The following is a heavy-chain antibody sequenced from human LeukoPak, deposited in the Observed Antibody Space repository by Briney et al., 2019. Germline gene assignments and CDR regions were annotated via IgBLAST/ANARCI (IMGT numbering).Heavy chain of an antibody. CDR3: ARVGGSNYYYYGLDV. D-gene: IGHD1-26*01. J-gene: IGHJ6*02. CDR1: GGSISSSNW. Sequence: KSSETLSLTCAVSGGSISSSNWWSWVRQPPGKGLEWIGEIYHSGSTYYNPSLKSRVTISVDTPKNQFSLKLSSVTAADTAVYYCARVGGSNYYYYGLDVWGQGTTVTVSS. V-gene: IGHV4-4*02. CDR2: IYHSGST.